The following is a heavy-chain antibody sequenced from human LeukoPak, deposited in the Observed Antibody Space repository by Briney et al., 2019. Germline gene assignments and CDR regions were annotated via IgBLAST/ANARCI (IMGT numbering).Heavy chain of an antibody. CDR2: ISWNSGSI. CDR3: AKGMHYDSSGGVYFDY. D-gene: IGHD3-22*01. Sequence: GRSLRLSCAASGFTFDDYAMHWVRQAPGKGLESFSGISWNSGSIGYADSVKGRFTISRDNAKNSLYLQMNSLRAEDTALYYCAKGMHYDSSGGVYFDYWGQGTLVTVSS. CDR1: GFTFDDYA. V-gene: IGHV3-9*01. J-gene: IGHJ4*02.